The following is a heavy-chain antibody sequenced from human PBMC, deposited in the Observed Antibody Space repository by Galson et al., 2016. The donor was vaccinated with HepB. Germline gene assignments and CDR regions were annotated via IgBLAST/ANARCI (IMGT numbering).Heavy chain of an antibody. V-gene: IGHV1-69*06. Sequence: SVKVSCKASGFTFSSYAISWVRQAPGQGLEWMGGIIPDFGTAYYAQTLQGRVTITADKSTSTANMELNSLRTEDTAVYYCASPYYDFWSCYYPSYYYYGMDVWGQGTTVTVSS. CDR3: ASPYYDFWSCYYPSYYYYGMDV. CDR1: GFTFSSYA. D-gene: IGHD3-3*01. J-gene: IGHJ6*02. CDR2: IIPDFGTA.